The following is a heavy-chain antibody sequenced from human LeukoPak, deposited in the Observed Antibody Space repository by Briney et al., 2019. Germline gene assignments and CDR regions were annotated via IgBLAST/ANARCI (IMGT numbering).Heavy chain of an antibody. V-gene: IGHV5-51*01. CDR1: GYSFTSYW. CDR2: IYPGDSDT. D-gene: IGHD4-23*01. Sequence: KVGESLKISCKGSGYSFTSYWIGWVRQMPGKGLEWMGIIYPGDSDTRYSPSFQGQVTISADKSISTAYLQWSSLKASDTAMYYCARDNDYGGSAGAFDIWGQGTMVTVSS. J-gene: IGHJ3*02. CDR3: ARDNDYGGSAGAFDI.